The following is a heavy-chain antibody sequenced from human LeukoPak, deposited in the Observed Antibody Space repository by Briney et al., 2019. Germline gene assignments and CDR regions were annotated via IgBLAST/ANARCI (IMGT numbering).Heavy chain of an antibody. Sequence: SETLSLTCAVSGYSLSSGYYWGWIRQAPGKGLGWIGSIYHSGSTYYNPSLKDRVTISVDTSKNQFSLKLSSLTDTNTAVDYCARQGGYCSSTSCYYDHYYYYMDVWGKGTTVTVSS. CDR2: IYHSGST. D-gene: IGHD2-2*01. CDR3: ARQGGYCSSTSCYYDHYYYYMDV. J-gene: IGHJ6*03. CDR1: GYSLSSGYY. V-gene: IGHV4-38-2*01.